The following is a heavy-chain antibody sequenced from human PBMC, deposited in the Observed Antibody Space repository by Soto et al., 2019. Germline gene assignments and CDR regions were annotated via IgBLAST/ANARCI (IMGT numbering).Heavy chain of an antibody. Sequence: ASVKVSCKASGYTFTSYAMHWVRQAPGQRLEWMGWINAGNGNTKYSQKSQGRVTITRDTSASTAYMELSSLRSEDTAVYYCARIPYVATIPPYWGQGTLVTVSS. D-gene: IGHD5-12*01. CDR2: INAGNGNT. J-gene: IGHJ4*02. V-gene: IGHV1-3*01. CDR3: ARIPYVATIPPY. CDR1: GYTFTSYA.